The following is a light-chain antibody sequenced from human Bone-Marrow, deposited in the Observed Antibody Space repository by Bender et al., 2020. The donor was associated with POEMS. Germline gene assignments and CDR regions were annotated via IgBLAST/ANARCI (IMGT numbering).Light chain of an antibody. CDR1: SSDVGSYNL. J-gene: IGLJ1*01. V-gene: IGLV2-23*01. CDR3: CSFAGSSTLYV. CDR2: EGS. Sequence: QSALTQPASVSGSPGQSITISCTGTSSDVGSYNLVSWYQQYPGKAPKLMIYEGSKRPSGVSNRFSGSKSGSTASLTISWLQAEDEADYYYCSFAGSSTLYVFGTGTKVTVL.